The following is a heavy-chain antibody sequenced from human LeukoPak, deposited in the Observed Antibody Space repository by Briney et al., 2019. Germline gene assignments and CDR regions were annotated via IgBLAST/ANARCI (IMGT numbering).Heavy chain of an antibody. CDR3: AKTGIDSSIAALEYFDY. D-gene: IGHD6-6*01. Sequence: GGSLRLSCAASGFTFSSYAMSWVRQAPGKGLEWVSAISGSGGSTYYADSVKGRFTISRDNSKNTLYLQMNSLRAEDTAVYYCAKTGIDSSIAALEYFDYWGQGTLVTVSS. J-gene: IGHJ4*02. CDR1: GFTFSSYA. CDR2: ISGSGGST. V-gene: IGHV3-23*01.